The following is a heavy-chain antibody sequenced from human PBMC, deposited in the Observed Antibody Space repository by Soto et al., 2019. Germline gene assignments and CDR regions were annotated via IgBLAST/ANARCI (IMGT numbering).Heavy chain of an antibody. V-gene: IGHV3-23*01. D-gene: IGHD1-26*01. CDR1: GFTFSSYA. CDR3: AKAVGSQQFDY. J-gene: IGHJ4*02. Sequence: GGSLRLSCAASGFTFSSYAMSWLRQAPGKGLEWVSSITGSGGNTFYADSVKGRFTISRDNSKNTLFLQMNSLRAEDTALYYCAKAVGSQQFDYWGQGTLATVSS. CDR2: ITGSGGNT.